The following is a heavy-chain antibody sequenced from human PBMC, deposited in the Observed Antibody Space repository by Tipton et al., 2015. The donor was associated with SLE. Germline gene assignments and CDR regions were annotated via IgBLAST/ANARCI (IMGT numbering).Heavy chain of an antibody. CDR3: AQWGYDSSGYYYFH. V-gene: IGHV3-30*02. D-gene: IGHD3-22*01. CDR2: IRYDGSNK. CDR1: GFTFSSYG. J-gene: IGHJ4*02. Sequence: GSLRLSCAASGFTFSSYGMHWVRQAPGKGLEWVAFIRYDGSNKYYADSVKGRFTISRDNSKNTLYLQMNSLRAEDTAVYYCAQWGYDSSGYYYFHWGQGTLVTVSS.